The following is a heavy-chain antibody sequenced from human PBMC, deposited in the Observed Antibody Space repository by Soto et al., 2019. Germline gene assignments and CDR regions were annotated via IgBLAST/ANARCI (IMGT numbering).Heavy chain of an antibody. D-gene: IGHD4-17*01. CDR1: GGSISSGDYY. Sequence: QVQLQEPGPGLVKPSQTLSLTCTVSGGSISSGDYYWSWIRQPPGKGLEWIGYIYYSGSTYYNPSLKRRVTIXXDXSMXQFSLKLSSVTAADTAGYYCTPTVGGARPSYGMDVWGQGTTVTVSS. V-gene: IGHV4-30-4*01. CDR3: TPTVGGARPSYGMDV. CDR2: IYYSGST. J-gene: IGHJ6*02.